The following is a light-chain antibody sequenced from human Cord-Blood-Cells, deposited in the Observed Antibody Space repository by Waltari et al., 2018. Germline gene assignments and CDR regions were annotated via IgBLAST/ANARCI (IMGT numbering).Light chain of an antibody. J-gene: IGLJ1*01. Sequence: QSALTQPASVSGSPGQSITISCTGTSSDVGGYNYVSWYQQHPGKAPKLMIYEVSNRPSGVSNRCSGSKSGHTASLTISGLQAEDEADYYCSSYTSSSTYVFGTGTKVTVL. CDR1: SSDVGGYNY. CDR3: SSYTSSSTYV. CDR2: EVS. V-gene: IGLV2-14*01.